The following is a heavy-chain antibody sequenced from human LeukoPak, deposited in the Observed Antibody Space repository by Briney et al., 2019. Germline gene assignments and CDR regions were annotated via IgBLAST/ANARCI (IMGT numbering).Heavy chain of an antibody. CDR3: ARVTAVYGDYGGFDY. Sequence: SQTLSLTCTVSGGSISSGGYYWSWIRQPPGKGLEWIGYIYHSGSTYYNPSLKSRVTISVDTSKNQFSLKLSSVTAADTAVYYCARVTAVYGDYGGFDYWGQGTLVTVSS. V-gene: IGHV4-30-2*01. J-gene: IGHJ4*02. CDR1: GGSISSGGYY. D-gene: IGHD4-17*01. CDR2: IYHSGST.